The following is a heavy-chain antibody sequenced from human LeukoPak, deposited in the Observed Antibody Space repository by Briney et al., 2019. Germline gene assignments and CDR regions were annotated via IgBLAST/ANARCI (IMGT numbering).Heavy chain of an antibody. V-gene: IGHV3-66*01. CDR1: GFTFSSDA. CDR2: IYSGGST. Sequence: GGSLRLSCAASGFTFSSDAMSWVRQAPGKGLEWVSVIYSGGSTYYADSVKGRFTISRDNSKNTLYLQMNSLRAEDTAVYYCARDGVVPAAMDYWGQGTLVTASS. J-gene: IGHJ4*02. CDR3: ARDGVVPAAMDY. D-gene: IGHD2-2*01.